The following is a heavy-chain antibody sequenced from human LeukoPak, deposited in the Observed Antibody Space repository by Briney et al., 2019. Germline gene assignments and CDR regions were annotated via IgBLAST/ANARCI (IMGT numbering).Heavy chain of an antibody. Sequence: SETLSLTCTVSGDSISNYYWSWIRQPPGKGLEWIGYIYYSGSTNYNPSLKSRVTISVDTSKNQFSLKLSSVTAADAAVYYCARESSYYDSSGYQSHFDYWGQGTLVTVSS. CDR2: IYYSGST. V-gene: IGHV4-59*01. D-gene: IGHD3-22*01. J-gene: IGHJ4*02. CDR3: ARESSYYDSSGYQSHFDY. CDR1: GDSISNYY.